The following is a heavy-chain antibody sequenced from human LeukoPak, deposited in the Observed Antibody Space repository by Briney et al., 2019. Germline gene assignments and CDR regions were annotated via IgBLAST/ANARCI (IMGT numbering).Heavy chain of an antibody. CDR3: ARGRARSGWFDP. V-gene: IGHV4-31*03. CDR1: GGSISSGGYY. CDR2: IYYSGST. Sequence: TLSLTCTVSGGSISSGGYYWSWIRQHPGEGLEWIGYIYYSGSTYYNPSLKSRVTISADTSKNQFSLKLSSVTAADTAVYYCARGRARSGWFDPWGQGTLVTVSS. D-gene: IGHD3-10*01. J-gene: IGHJ5*02.